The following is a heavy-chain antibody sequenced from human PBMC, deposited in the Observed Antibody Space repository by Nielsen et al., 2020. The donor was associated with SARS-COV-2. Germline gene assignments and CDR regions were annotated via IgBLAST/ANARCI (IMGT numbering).Heavy chain of an antibody. V-gene: IGHV3-13*01. CDR3: ARLASSSWHFDY. CDR2: IGTAGDT. D-gene: IGHD6-13*01. J-gene: IGHJ4*02. Sequence: GGSLRLSCAASGFTFSSYDMHWVRQATGKGLEWVSAIGTAGDTYYPGSVKGRFTISRENAKNSLYLQMNSLRAGDTAVYYCARLASSSWHFDYWGQGTLVTVSS. CDR1: GFTFSSYD.